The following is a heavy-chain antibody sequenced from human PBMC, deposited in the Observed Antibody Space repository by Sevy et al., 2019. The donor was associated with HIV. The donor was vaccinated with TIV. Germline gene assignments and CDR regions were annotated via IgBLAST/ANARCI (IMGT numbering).Heavy chain of an antibody. Sequence: SETLSLTCTVSGGFVTSTSYYWAWIRQSPGKGLEWIGSIYNSGSTYYNPSLKSRVTISVHTSKNQFSLKLSSVTAADTALYYCARRYCSSTSCYVPGYYGMDVWGQGTTVTVSS. CDR1: GGFVTSTSYY. CDR3: ARRYCSSTSCYVPGYYGMDV. V-gene: IGHV4-39*01. J-gene: IGHJ6*02. CDR2: IYNSGST. D-gene: IGHD2-2*01.